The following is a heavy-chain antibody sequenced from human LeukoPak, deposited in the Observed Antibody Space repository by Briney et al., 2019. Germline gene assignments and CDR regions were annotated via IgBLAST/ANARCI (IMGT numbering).Heavy chain of an antibody. D-gene: IGHD1-1*01. CDR3: EREGGYGGVFYY. CDR1: VFTFSRYW. CDR2: IYQDGSQK. J-gene: IGHJ4*02. V-gene: IGHV3-7*05. Sequence: PGGSLRLSCAASVFTFSRYWMSWVRQAPGKGLEWAANIYQDGSQKYYVDSVKGRFTISRDNPNNSLYLRRNSLRAEDTVVYYCEREGGYGGVFYYWGQGSLVTVSS.